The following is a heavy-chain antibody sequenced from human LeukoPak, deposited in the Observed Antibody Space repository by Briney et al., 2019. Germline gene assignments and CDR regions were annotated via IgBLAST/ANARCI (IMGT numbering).Heavy chain of an antibody. CDR3: AKDLSGQSGSVEFDY. Sequence: PGGSLRLSCAASGFTFSSYGMHWVRQAPGKGLEWVAFIRSDGSNKYYADSVKGRFTISRDNSKNTLYLQMNSLRAEDTAVYYCAKDLSGQSGSVEFDYWGQGTLVTVSS. CDR1: GFTFSSYG. D-gene: IGHD1-26*01. CDR2: IRSDGSNK. J-gene: IGHJ4*02. V-gene: IGHV3-30*02.